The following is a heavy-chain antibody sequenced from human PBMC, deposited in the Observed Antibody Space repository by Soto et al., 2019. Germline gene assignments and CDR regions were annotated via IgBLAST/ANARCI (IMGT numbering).Heavy chain of an antibody. V-gene: IGHV1-46*01. D-gene: IGHD6-13*01. CDR1: GYTFTSYY. Sequence: GGPVKVSCKASGYTFTSYYMHWVRQAPGQGLEWMGIINPSGGSTSYAQKFQGRVTMTRDTSTSTVYMELSSLRSEDTAVYYCARGKDSSSWPAGWYFDYWGQGTLVTVSS. J-gene: IGHJ4*02. CDR3: ARGKDSSSWPAGWYFDY. CDR2: INPSGGST.